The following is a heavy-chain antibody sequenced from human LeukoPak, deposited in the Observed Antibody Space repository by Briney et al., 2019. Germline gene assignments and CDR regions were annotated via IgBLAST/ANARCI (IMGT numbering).Heavy chain of an antibody. Sequence: GGSLRLSCAASGFTFSSYSMNWVRQAPGKGLEWVSHISSSSSTIYYADSVKGRFTISRDNAKNSLYLQMNSLRVEDTAVYYCARCTTGRTFGSLREIKRSREIDYWGQGTLVTVSS. CDR3: ARCTTGRTFGSLREIKRSREIDY. V-gene: IGHV3-48*04. CDR2: ISSSSSTI. J-gene: IGHJ4*02. D-gene: IGHD1-1*01. CDR1: GFTFSSYS.